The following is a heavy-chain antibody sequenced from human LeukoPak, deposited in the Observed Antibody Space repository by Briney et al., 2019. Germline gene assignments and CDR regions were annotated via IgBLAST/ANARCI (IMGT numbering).Heavy chain of an antibody. CDR2: IYSDGST. J-gene: IGHJ4*02. Sequence: PGESLRLSCAASGFTFRSSYMSWVRQAPGKGLEWVAVIYSDGSTYYADSLKGRFTISRDNSKNILYLQMNILRADDTAVYYCARDKFAGGWLQGFDYWGEGTLITVSS. CDR3: ARDKFAGGWLQGFDY. D-gene: IGHD5-24*01. CDR1: GFTFRSSY. V-gene: IGHV3-53*01.